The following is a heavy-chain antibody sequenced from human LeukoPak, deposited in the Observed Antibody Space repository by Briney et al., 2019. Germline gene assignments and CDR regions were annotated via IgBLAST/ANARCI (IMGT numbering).Heavy chain of an antibody. V-gene: IGHV3-7*01. CDR1: GFTFSSYW. J-gene: IGHJ3*02. Sequence: GGSLRLSCAASGFTFSSYWVSWVRQAPGKGLEWVANIKQDGSEKYYVDSVKGRFTISRDNAKNSLYLQMNSLRAEDTAVYYCARIYGDYVLFAFDIWGQGTMVTVSS. CDR2: IKQDGSEK. CDR3: ARIYGDYVLFAFDI. D-gene: IGHD4-17*01.